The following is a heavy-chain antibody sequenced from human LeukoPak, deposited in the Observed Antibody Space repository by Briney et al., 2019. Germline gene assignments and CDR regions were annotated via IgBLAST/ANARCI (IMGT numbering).Heavy chain of an antibody. CDR1: GFTFSSYA. V-gene: IGHV3-23*01. CDR3: AKGIHYYDSSGSGTFDI. CDR2: ISSSGGST. D-gene: IGHD3-22*01. Sequence: PGGSLRLSCAASGFTFSSYAMSWVRQAPGKGLEWVSAISSSGGSTYYADSVKGRFTISRDNSKNTVDLQMNSLRAEDTAVYYCAKGIHYYDSSGSGTFDIWGQGTIVTVSS. J-gene: IGHJ3*02.